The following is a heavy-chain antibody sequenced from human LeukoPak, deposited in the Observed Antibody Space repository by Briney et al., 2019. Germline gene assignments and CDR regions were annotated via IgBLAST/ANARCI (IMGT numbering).Heavy chain of an antibody. CDR3: SRHLRGITSCPTY. J-gene: IGHJ4*02. V-gene: IGHV5-51*01. D-gene: IGHD2-2*01. CDR2: LYHGNSNT. Sequence: GESLMIYCYGSGFHWTNFWLGWVRQMPGKGLEWMGILYHGNSNTRYSPSFQGQVTISADKSTSNAYLHWMSMKASDAAVDYCSRHLRGITSCPTYSGQGHRATVPS. CDR1: GFHWTNFW.